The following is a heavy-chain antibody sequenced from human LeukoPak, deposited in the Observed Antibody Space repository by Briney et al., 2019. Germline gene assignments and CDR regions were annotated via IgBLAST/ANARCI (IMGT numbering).Heavy chain of an antibody. Sequence: GEALKISCKGSGYSFSYYWIGWVRQMRRKGLGLLGIISPGDSDIKYRPSFQGHVTISADRSITAAYLLCSSLKASDTARYYCARYGLESCTGGRCYRSFYYYGMDVWGLGTTVTVSS. V-gene: IGHV5-51*01. D-gene: IGHD2-15*01. CDR3: ARYGLESCTGGRCYRSFYYYGMDV. J-gene: IGHJ6*02. CDR1: GYSFSYYW. CDR2: ISPGDSDI.